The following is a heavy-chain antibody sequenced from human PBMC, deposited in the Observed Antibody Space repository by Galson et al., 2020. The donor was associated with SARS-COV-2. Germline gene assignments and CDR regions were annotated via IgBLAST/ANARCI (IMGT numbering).Heavy chain of an antibody. V-gene: IGHV1-24*01. D-gene: IGHD3-3*01. CDR2: FDPEDGET. Sequence: ASVKVSCKVSGYTLTELSMHWVRQAPGKGLEWMGGFDPEDGETIYAQKFQGRVTMTEDTSTDTAYMELSSLRSEDTAVYYCATSFSIFGVVPPVYWGQGTLVTVSS. CDR3: ATSFSIFGVVPPVY. J-gene: IGHJ4*02. CDR1: GYTLTELS.